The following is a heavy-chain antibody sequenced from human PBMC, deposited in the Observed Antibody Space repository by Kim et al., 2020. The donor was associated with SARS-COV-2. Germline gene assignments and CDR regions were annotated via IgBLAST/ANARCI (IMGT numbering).Heavy chain of an antibody. CDR3: ARDLATSNDALDI. D-gene: IGHD1-26*01. V-gene: IGHV4-31*02. J-gene: IGHJ3*02. Sequence: YYNPSLDRRIYISMDTSKNHFSLKMSSVTAADTAVYFCARDLATSNDALDIWGQGTMVTVSS.